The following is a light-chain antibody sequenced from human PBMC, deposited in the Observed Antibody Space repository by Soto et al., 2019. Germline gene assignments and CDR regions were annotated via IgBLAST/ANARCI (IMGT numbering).Light chain of an antibody. V-gene: IGKV3-15*01. CDR2: GAF. Sequence: EIVMTQSLDTMSLAPGEGAKRSCRVSQSIRSNLAWDPPRPGQAHSLLMYGAFTRADGIPARFTGSGSGTEFTLTISSLQSQDFAVYYCQQYHIWPPWTSGHGTKV. CDR1: QSIRSN. CDR3: QQYHIWPPWT. J-gene: IGKJ1*01.